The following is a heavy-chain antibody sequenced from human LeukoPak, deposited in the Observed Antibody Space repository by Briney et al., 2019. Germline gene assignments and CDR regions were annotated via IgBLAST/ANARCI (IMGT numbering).Heavy chain of an antibody. CDR2: INHSGST. CDR3: ARGRIQLWLSGTYYYYGMDV. J-gene: IGHJ6*02. V-gene: IGHV4-34*01. D-gene: IGHD5-18*01. Sequence: PSETLSLTCAVYGGSFSGYYWSWIRQPPGKGLEWIGEINHSGSTNYNPSPKSRVTISVDTSKNQFSLKLSSVTAADTAVYYCARGRIQLWLSGTYYYYGMDVWGQGTTVTVSS. CDR1: GGSFSGYY.